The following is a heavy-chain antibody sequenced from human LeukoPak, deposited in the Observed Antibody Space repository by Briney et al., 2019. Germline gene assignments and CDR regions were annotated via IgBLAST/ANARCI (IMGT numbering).Heavy chain of an antibody. D-gene: IGHD2-15*01. V-gene: IGHV4-59*01. Sequence: PSETLSLTCTVSGGSISSYYWSWIRQPPGKGLEWIGYIYYSGSTNYNPSLKSRVTISLNTSKNQFSLILSSVTAADTAVYYCARSPIVVVVAATPGPFDYWGQGTLVIVSS. J-gene: IGHJ4*02. CDR2: IYYSGST. CDR3: ARSPIVVVVAATPGPFDY. CDR1: GGSISSYY.